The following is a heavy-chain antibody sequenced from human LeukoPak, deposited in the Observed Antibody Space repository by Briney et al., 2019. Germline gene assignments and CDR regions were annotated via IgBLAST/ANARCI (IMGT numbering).Heavy chain of an antibody. CDR2: ISSSGSTI. D-gene: IGHD2-15*01. Sequence: GGSLRLSCTASGFTFSDYYMSWIRQAPGQGLEWVSYISSSGSTIYYADSVKGRFTISRDNAKNSLYLQMNSLRAEDTAVYYCARSVVRGSAYFDYWGQGTLVTVSS. CDR1: GFTFSDYY. V-gene: IGHV3-11*04. CDR3: ARSVVRGSAYFDY. J-gene: IGHJ4*02.